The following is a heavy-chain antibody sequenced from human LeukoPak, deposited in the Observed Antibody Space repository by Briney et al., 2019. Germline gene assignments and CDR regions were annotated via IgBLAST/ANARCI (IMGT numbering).Heavy chain of an antibody. D-gene: IGHD5-18*01. CDR1: GFTFRSYS. Sequence: PGGSLRLSCAASGFTFRSYSMHWVRQAPGKGLEWVSYISSTSSTIYYADSVKGRFTISRDNAKNSLYLQMNSLRDEDTAVYYCARVAEIQLWLRGAFDYWGQGTLVTVSS. J-gene: IGHJ4*02. CDR3: ARVAEIQLWLRGAFDY. V-gene: IGHV3-48*02. CDR2: ISSTSSTI.